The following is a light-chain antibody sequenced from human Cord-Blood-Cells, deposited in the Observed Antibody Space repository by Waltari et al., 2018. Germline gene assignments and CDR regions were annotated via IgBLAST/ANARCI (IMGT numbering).Light chain of an antibody. CDR2: QDS. Sequence: SYELTQPPSVSVSPGQTASITCSGAKLGDKYACWYQQKPGQSPVLVIYQDSKRPSGIPERFSGSNSGNTATLTSGGTQAMDEADYYCQAWDSSTGVFGGGTKLTVL. J-gene: IGLJ2*01. CDR3: QAWDSSTGV. CDR1: KLGDKY. V-gene: IGLV3-1*01.